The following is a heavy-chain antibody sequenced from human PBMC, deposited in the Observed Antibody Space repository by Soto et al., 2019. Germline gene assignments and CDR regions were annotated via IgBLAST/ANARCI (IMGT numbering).Heavy chain of an antibody. CDR3: APMLFETTGIGRFLWFDP. CDR1: GFSLSNATMG. Sequence: QVTLKESGPVLVKPTETLTLTCTVSGFSLSNATMGVSWIRQPPGKALEWLAHIFSNDEKSYSTSLESRLTISKDTSKSQVVPSMTKIDPVDTATNFLAPMLFETTGIGRFLWFDPWGQGTRVTVSS. J-gene: IGHJ5*02. CDR2: IFSNDEK. D-gene: IGHD3-16*01. V-gene: IGHV2-26*01.